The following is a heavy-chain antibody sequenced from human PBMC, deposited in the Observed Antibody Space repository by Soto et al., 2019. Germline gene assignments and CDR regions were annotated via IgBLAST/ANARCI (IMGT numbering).Heavy chain of an antibody. Sequence: EVQLLESGGGLVQPGGSLRLSCAASGFTFSSYAMSWVRQAPGKGLEWVSAISGSGGSTYYADSVKGRFTVSRDNSKNTMYLQMNSMRAEDTAVYYCAKEVAYSISWAPIDYWGQGTVDTVSS. CDR1: GFTFSSYA. CDR3: AKEVAYSISWAPIDY. J-gene: IGHJ4*02. D-gene: IGHD6-13*01. V-gene: IGHV3-23*01. CDR2: ISGSGGST.